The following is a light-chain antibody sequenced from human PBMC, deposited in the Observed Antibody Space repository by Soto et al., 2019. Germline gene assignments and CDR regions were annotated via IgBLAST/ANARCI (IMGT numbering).Light chain of an antibody. J-gene: IGLJ2*01. Sequence: SYELTQPPSVSVSPGQTASITCSGDKLGDKYACWYQQKPGQSPVVVIYLDSKRPSGIPERFSGSNSGNTATLTISGTQAMDEADYYCQAWDSSTVVFGGGTKLTVL. V-gene: IGLV3-1*01. CDR2: LDS. CDR3: QAWDSSTVV. CDR1: KLGDKY.